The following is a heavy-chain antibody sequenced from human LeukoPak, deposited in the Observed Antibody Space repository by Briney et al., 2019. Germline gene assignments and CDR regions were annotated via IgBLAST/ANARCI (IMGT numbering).Heavy chain of an antibody. CDR3: ARFAYGYSHEPDY. Sequence: ASVKVSCKASGYTFNGYYMHWVRQAPGQGLEWMGWINPNSGGTNYAQKFQGRVTMTRDTSISTAYMELSRLRSEDTAVYYCARFAYGYSHEPDYWGQGTLVTVSS. D-gene: IGHD5-24*01. CDR2: INPNSGGT. V-gene: IGHV1-2*02. J-gene: IGHJ4*02. CDR1: GYTFNGYY.